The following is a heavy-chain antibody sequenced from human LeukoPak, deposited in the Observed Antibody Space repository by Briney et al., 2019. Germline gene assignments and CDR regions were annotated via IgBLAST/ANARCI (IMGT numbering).Heavy chain of an antibody. J-gene: IGHJ3*02. CDR1: GFTVSNNY. Sequence: GGSLRLSCAASGFTVSNNYMSWVRQAPGKGLEWVSISYSDSNTNYADSVKGRFTISRDTSQNTLSLQMNSLGVEDTAVYYCVRKNRDFNAAFDIWGQGTVVTVSS. CDR2: SYSDSNT. D-gene: IGHD1-14*01. CDR3: VRKNRDFNAAFDI. V-gene: IGHV3-53*01.